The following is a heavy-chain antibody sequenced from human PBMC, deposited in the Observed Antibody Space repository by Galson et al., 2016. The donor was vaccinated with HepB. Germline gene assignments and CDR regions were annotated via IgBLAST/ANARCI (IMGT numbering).Heavy chain of an antibody. J-gene: IGHJ5*02. CDR2: INSDGTIS. D-gene: IGHD2-15*01. CDR1: GFAFSSHW. Sequence: SLRLSCAASGFAFSSHWMHWVRQDLGTGLVWVSRINSDGTISNYADSVKGRFTISRDNAKNTLYLQMNSLRAEDTAVYYCVRDHSVVPATAYNWFDPWGQGTLVTVSS. V-gene: IGHV3-74*01. CDR3: VRDHSVVPATAYNWFDP.